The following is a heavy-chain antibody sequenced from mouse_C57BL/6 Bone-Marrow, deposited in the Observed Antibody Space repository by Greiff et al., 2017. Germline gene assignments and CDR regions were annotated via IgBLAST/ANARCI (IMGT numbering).Heavy chain of an antibody. D-gene: IGHD2-3*01. CDR2: IYPRSGNT. J-gene: IGHJ4*01. Sequence: QVQLQQSGAELARPGASVKLSCKASGYTFTSYGISWVKQRTGQGLEWIGEIYPRSGNTYYNEKFKGKATLTAAKSSSTAYMELRSLTSEDCAVYFCARDGYYDAMDDWGQGTSVTVAS. V-gene: IGHV1-81*01. CDR3: ARDGYYDAMDD. CDR1: GYTFTSYG.